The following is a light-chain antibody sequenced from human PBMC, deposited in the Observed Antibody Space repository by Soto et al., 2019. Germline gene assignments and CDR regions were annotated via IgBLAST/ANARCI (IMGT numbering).Light chain of an antibody. CDR3: SSYADSNNYV. CDR1: SSDVGGYNY. CDR2: EVS. Sequence: LTQPPSASGSPGQSITISCTGTSSDVGGYNYVSWYQQHPGKAPKIMIYEVSKRPSGVPDRFSGSKSGNTASLTVSGLQAEDEADYYCSSYADSNNYVFGTGTKATVL. J-gene: IGLJ1*01. V-gene: IGLV2-8*01.